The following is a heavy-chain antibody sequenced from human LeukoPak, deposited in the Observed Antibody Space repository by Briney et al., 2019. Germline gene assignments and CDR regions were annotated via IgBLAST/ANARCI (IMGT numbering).Heavy chain of an antibody. J-gene: IGHJ3*02. CDR3: ARAKRNGFDI. V-gene: IGHV3-23*01. Sequence: GGSLRLSCAASGFTFSSYGMSWVRQAPGKGLEWVSAISGSGYSTYYADSVKGRFTISRDNAKNSLYLQMNSLRAEDTAVYYCARAKRNGFDIWGQGTMVTVSS. CDR2: ISGSGYST. CDR1: GFTFSSYG.